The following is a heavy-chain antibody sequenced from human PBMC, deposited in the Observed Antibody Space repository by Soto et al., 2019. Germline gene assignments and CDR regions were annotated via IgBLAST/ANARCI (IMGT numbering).Heavy chain of an antibody. Sequence: GSLRLSCAASGFTFSSYSMNWVRQAPGKGLEWVSSISSSSSYIYYADSVKGRFTISRDNAKNSLYLQMNSLRAEDTAVYYWARDKTYGSGSYAYGMVAWGEGTTVTVSS. CDR1: GFTFSSYS. CDR3: ARDKTYGSGSYAYGMVA. CDR2: ISSSSSYI. D-gene: IGHD3-10*01. V-gene: IGHV3-21*01. J-gene: IGHJ6*04.